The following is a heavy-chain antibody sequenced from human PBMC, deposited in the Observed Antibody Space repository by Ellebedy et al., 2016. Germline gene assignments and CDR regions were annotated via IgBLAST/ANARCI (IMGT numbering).Heavy chain of an antibody. CDR3: ARHGYGYSSNWYDY. J-gene: IGHJ5*01. CDR2: IYPGDSDT. CDR1: GYSFTSYW. V-gene: IGHV5-51*01. Sequence: KVSXXGSGYSFTSYWIGWVRQMPGKGLEWMGIIYPGDSDTRYSPSFQGQVTISADKSISTAYLQWSSLKASDTAMYYCARHGYGYSSNWYDYWGQGTLVTVSS. D-gene: IGHD6-13*01.